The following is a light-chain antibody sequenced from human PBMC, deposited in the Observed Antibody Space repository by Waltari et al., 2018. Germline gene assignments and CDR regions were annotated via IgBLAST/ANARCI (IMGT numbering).Light chain of an antibody. CDR2: DTS. Sequence: EIVLTQSPATLSVSPGERATLSCRASEGVFGYLAWYQQKPGQAPRLLIFDTSKRAPGIPARFSGSGYGTDFTLTINSLETEDFALYYCQQRSIWPLTFGGGTKV. CDR3: QQRSIWPLT. CDR1: EGVFGY. J-gene: IGKJ4*01. V-gene: IGKV3-11*01.